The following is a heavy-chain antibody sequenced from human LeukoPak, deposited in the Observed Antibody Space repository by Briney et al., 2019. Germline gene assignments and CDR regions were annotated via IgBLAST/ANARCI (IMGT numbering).Heavy chain of an antibody. CDR3: ARGREPYYYYYGMDV. J-gene: IGHJ6*02. V-gene: IGHV1-2*04. D-gene: IGHD1-14*01. Sequence: GASVKVSCKASGYTFTGYYMHWVRQAPGQGLEWMGWINPNSGGTNYAQKFQGWVTMTRDTSISTAYMELSRLRSDDTAVYYCARGREPYYYYYGMDVWGQGTTVTVSS. CDR1: GYTFTGYY. CDR2: INPNSGGT.